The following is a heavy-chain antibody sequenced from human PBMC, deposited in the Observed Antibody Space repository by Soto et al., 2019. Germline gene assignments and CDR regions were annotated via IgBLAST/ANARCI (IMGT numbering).Heavy chain of an antibody. J-gene: IGHJ4*02. CDR1: GGSSISSSYY. D-gene: IGHD6-25*01. CDR2: IYYSGST. V-gene: IGHV4-39*07. Sequence: SETLSLTCTVSGGSSISSSYYWGWIRQPPGKGLEWIGSIYYSGSTNYNPSLKSRVTISVNTSKNQFSLNLNSVTAADTAVYYCARQRRDFDYWGQGSLVTVSS. CDR3: ARQRRDFDY.